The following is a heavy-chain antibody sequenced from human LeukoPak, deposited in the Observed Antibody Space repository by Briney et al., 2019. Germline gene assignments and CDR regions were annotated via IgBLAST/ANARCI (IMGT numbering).Heavy chain of an antibody. D-gene: IGHD3-22*01. V-gene: IGHV1-18*01. CDR2: ISAYNGNT. Sequence: GASVKVSCKASGYTFTSYGISWVRQAPGQGLEWMGWISAYNGNTNYAQKLQGRVTMTTDTSTSTAYMELRSLRSDDTAVYYCARDSRTYYYDSSGRVSDYWGQGTLVTVSS. CDR1: GYTFTSYG. J-gene: IGHJ4*02. CDR3: ARDSRTYYYDSSGRVSDY.